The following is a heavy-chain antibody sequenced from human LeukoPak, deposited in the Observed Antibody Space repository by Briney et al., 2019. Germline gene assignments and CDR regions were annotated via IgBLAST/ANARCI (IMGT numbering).Heavy chain of an antibody. Sequence: SQTLSLTCAISGDSVSSNSAAWNWIRQPPSRGLEWLGRTYYRSKWYNDYAVSVKSRITINPDTSKNQFSLQLNSVTPEDTAVYYCARGYCSGGSCYSGILNWFDPWGQGTLVTVSS. V-gene: IGHV6-1*01. CDR1: GDSVSSNSAA. CDR2: TYYRSKWYN. CDR3: ARGYCSGGSCYSGILNWFDP. J-gene: IGHJ5*02. D-gene: IGHD2-15*01.